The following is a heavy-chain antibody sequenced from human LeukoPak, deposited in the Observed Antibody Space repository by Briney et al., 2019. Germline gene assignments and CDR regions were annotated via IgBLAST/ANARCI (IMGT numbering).Heavy chain of an antibody. V-gene: IGHV3-23*01. D-gene: IGHD3-16*01. Sequence: GGSLGLSCAASGFTFSSYAVSWVRQAPGKGLEWVSAISGSGGSTYYADSVKGRFTISRDNSKNTLYLQMNSLRAEDTAVYYCAKDLSGGGFDYWGQGTLVTVSS. CDR2: ISGSGGST. J-gene: IGHJ4*02. CDR3: AKDLSGGGFDY. CDR1: GFTFSSYA.